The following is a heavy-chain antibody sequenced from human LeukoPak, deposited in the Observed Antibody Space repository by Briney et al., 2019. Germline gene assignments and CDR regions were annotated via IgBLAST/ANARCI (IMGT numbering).Heavy chain of an antibody. J-gene: IGHJ4*02. CDR1: GGSISSSSYY. D-gene: IGHD1-26*01. CDR3: ARDRDSGSYSDY. V-gene: IGHV4-39*07. CDR2: IYYSGST. Sequence: SETLSLTCTVSGGSISSSSYYWGWIRRPPGKGLEWIGSIYYSGSTYYNPSLKSRVTISVDTSKNQFSLKLSSVTAADTAVYYCARDRDSGSYSDYWGQGTLVTVSS.